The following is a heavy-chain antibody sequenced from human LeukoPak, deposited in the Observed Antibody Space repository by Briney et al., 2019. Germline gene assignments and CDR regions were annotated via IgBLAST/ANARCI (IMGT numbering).Heavy chain of an antibody. V-gene: IGHV4-59*08. D-gene: IGHD2-15*01. J-gene: IGHJ6*02. CDR2: IYYSGST. Sequence: SETLSLTCTVSGGSISSYYWSWIRQPPGKGLEWIGYIYYSGSTNYNPSLKSRVTISVDTSKNQFSLKLSSVTAADTGVYYCARHGARYCSGGSCYYYYYGMDVWGQGTTVTVSS. CDR3: ARHGARYCSGGSCYYYYYGMDV. CDR1: GGSISSYY.